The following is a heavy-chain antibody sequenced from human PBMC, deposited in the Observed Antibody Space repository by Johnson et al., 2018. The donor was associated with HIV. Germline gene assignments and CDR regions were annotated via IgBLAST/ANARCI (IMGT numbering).Heavy chain of an antibody. CDR3: ARASGEWDAFDI. CDR1: GFTFSSYG. Sequence: QVQLVASGGGLVKPGGSLRLSCAASGFTFSSYGMHWVRQAPGKGLEWVAVIWYEGNNKYYAAYVKGRFTIFRDNSKNQLYLQMGSLRAEDMAVYYCARASGEWDAFDIWGQGTVVTVSS. J-gene: IGHJ3*02. D-gene: IGHD3-10*01. V-gene: IGHV3-33*01. CDR2: IWYEGNNK.